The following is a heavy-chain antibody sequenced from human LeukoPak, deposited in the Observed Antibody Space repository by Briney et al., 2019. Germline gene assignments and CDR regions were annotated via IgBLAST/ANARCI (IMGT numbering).Heavy chain of an antibody. J-gene: IGHJ4*02. V-gene: IGHV3-74*01. D-gene: IGHD5-18*01. CDR1: GFTFRSHW. Sequence: GGSLRLSCAASGFTFRSHWRHWVRQVPGKGLVWVSRITSDGSSTSYADSVKGRFTISRDNAKNTLYLQMNSLRAEDTAVYYCARDTGYSFADWGQGTLVTVSS. CDR3: ARDTGYSFAD. CDR2: ITSDGSST.